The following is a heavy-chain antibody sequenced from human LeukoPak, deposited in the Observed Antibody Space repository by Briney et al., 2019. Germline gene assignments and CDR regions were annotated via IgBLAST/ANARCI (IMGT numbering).Heavy chain of an antibody. J-gene: IGHJ6*03. CDR3: AREVRGYSGYDARHYYYMDV. CDR1: GGTFSSYA. CDR2: IIPIFGTA. D-gene: IGHD5-12*01. Sequence: SVKVSCKASGGTFSSYAISWVRQAPGQGLEWMGGIIPIFGTANYAQKFQGRVTITTDESTSTAYMELSSLRSEDTAVYYCAREVRGYSGYDARHYYYMDVWGKGTTVTVSS. V-gene: IGHV1-69*05.